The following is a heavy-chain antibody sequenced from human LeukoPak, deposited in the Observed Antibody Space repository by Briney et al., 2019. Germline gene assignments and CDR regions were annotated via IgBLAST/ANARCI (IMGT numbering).Heavy chain of an antibody. CDR1: GFTFSNYA. J-gene: IGHJ4*02. D-gene: IGHD4/OR15-4a*01. Sequence: GGSLRLSCAASGFTFSNYAMNWVRQAPGKGLEWVSYIGGSGTTIRYADSVKGRFTISRDNAKNSLYLQMNSLRAEDTAVYYCARKTMGASEYYFDYWGQGTLVTVSS. V-gene: IGHV3-48*01. CDR2: IGGSGTTI. CDR3: ARKTMGASEYYFDY.